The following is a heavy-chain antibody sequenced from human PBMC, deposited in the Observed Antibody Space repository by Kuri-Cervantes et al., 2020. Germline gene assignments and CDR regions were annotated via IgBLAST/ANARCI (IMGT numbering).Heavy chain of an antibody. V-gene: IGHV1-2*02. J-gene: IGHJ4*02. D-gene: IGHD3-9*01. CDR2: INPNSGGT. CDR1: GYTFTSYD. CDR3: ASGGSGYFDWLPPDY. Sequence: ASVKVSCKASGYTFTSYDINWVRQAPGQGLEWMGWINPNSGGTNYAQKFQGRVTMTRDTSISTAYMELSRLRSDDTAVYYCASGGSGYFDWLPPDYWGQETLVTVSS.